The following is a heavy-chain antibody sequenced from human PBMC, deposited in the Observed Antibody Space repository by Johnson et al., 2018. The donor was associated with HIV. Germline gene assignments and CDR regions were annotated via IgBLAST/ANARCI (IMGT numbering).Heavy chain of an antibody. CDR3: AKGYCPGCDAFEI. CDR1: GFTVSSNY. Sequence: VQLVESGGGLIQPGGSLRLSCAASGFTVSSNYMSWVRQAPGKGLEWVGRIKSKTDGGTTDYAAPVRGRFTISKDDSKNTLYLQMNSLRPEDTGVYYCAKGYCPGCDAFEIWGQGTVVTVSS. D-gene: IGHD2-15*01. V-gene: IGHV3-15*01. CDR2: IKSKTDGGTT. J-gene: IGHJ3*02.